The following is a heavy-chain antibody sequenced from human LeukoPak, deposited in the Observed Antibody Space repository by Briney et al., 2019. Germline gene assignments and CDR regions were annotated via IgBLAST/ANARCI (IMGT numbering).Heavy chain of an antibody. Sequence: SETLSLTCTVSGDSIGIYYWTWIRQPPGKGLEWIGYIYYSGSTSYNPSLKSRVTISVDTSKNQFSLKLNSVTAADTAVYYCARGHYSGSNPLHWFDPWGQGTLVTVSS. CDR3: ARGHYSGSNPLHWFDP. J-gene: IGHJ5*02. CDR2: IYYSGST. CDR1: GDSIGIYY. V-gene: IGHV4-59*01. D-gene: IGHD1-26*01.